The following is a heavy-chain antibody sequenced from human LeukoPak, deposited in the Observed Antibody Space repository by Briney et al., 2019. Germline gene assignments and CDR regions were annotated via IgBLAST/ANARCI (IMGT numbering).Heavy chain of an antibody. CDR1: GFTFSGYA. V-gene: IGHV3-30-3*01. Sequence: PGGSLRLSCAASGFTFSGYAMHWVRQAPGKGLEWVAVISYDGSNKYYADSVKGRFTISRDNSKNTLYLQMNSLRAEDTAVYYCASPPGMTTVDVWGQGTLVTVSS. CDR3: ASPPGMTTVDV. D-gene: IGHD4-17*01. CDR2: ISYDGSNK. J-gene: IGHJ4*02.